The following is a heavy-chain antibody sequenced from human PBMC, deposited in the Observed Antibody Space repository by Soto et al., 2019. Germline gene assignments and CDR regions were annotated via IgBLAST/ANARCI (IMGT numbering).Heavy chain of an antibody. Sequence: QVQLVQSGAEVKKPGASVKVSCKVSGYTLTELSMHWVRQAPGKGLEWMGGFDPEDGETIYAQKFQGRVTMTEDTSTDTAYMELSSLRSEDMAVYYCATDKERPNLTHPTIFCYWGQGTLVTVSS. D-gene: IGHD3-3*02. CDR3: ATDKERPNLTHPTIFCY. J-gene: IGHJ4*02. V-gene: IGHV1-24*01. CDR1: GYTLTELS. CDR2: FDPEDGET.